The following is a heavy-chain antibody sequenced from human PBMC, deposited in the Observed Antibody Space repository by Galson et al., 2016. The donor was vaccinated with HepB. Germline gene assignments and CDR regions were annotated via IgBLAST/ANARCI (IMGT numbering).Heavy chain of an antibody. V-gene: IGHV3-74*01. CDR2: IDTDGTTI. D-gene: IGHD6-6*01. J-gene: IGHJ4*02. CDR1: GFTFGHYW. Sequence: SLRLSCAASGFTFGHYWMHWVRQAPGKGLVWVSRIDTDGTTINYADSVRGRFTISRDNAKNTLYLQMNSLRVEDTAVYYCARDAIAARRGYWGQGTLVTVSS. CDR3: ARDAIAARRGY.